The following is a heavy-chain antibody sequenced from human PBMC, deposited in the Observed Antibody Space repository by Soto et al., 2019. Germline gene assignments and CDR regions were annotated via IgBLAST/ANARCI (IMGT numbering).Heavy chain of an antibody. V-gene: IGHV1-69*02. J-gene: IGHJ6*03. CDR3: ARGGEYYYGSGSYYPDYYYYMDV. CDR1: GGTFSSYT. D-gene: IGHD3-10*01. Sequence: QVQLVQSGAEVKKPGSSVKVSCKASGGTFSSYTISWVRQAPGQGLEWMGRIIPILGIANYAQKFQGRVTITADKSTSTAYMELSSLRSADTAVDYCARGGEYYYGSGSYYPDYYYYMDVWGKGTTVTVSS. CDR2: IIPILGIA.